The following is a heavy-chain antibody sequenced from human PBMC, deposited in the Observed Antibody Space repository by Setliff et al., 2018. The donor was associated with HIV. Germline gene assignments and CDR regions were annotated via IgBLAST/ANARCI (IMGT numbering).Heavy chain of an antibody. CDR1: RFTFSSYS. D-gene: IGHD3-3*01. CDR3: GRDSAAWVTELSILGY. Sequence: GGSLRLSCAASRFTFSSYSMNWVRQAPGKGLEWVAVVSYDAERKYYADSVKGRFTISRDNPRNTVYLQMTGLRLDDTAVYYCGRDSAAWVTELSILGYWGQGTLVTVSS. V-gene: IGHV3-30*03. J-gene: IGHJ4*02. CDR2: VSYDAERK.